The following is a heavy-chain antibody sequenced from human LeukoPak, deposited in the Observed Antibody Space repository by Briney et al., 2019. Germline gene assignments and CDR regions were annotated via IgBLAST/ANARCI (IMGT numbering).Heavy chain of an antibody. V-gene: IGHV3-74*01. Sequence: GGSLRLSCAASEFTFSTYCMHWVRQAPGKGLVWVSRIDSDGTNTDYADSVKGRFTISRDNAKNTLYMQMNSLRVDDTAVYYCVREASGVSSSAFDVWGQGTMVTVSS. CDR3: VREASGVSSSAFDV. D-gene: IGHD1-26*01. CDR2: IDSDGTNT. CDR1: EFTFSTYC. J-gene: IGHJ3*01.